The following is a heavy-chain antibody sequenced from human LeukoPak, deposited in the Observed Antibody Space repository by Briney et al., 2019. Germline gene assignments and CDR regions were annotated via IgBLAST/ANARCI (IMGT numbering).Heavy chain of an antibody. CDR3: ARGIGPLTTVITLDY. D-gene: IGHD4-17*01. J-gene: IGHJ4*02. CDR2: IYYTGST. V-gene: IGHV4-59*01. CDR1: GGYISSSY. Sequence: SETLSLTCTVSGGYISSSYWSWIRQPPGKGLEWIGYIYYTGSTNYNPSLKSRVTISIDTSKNQFSLKLSSVTAADTAVYYCARGIGPLTTVITLDYWGQGTLVTVSS.